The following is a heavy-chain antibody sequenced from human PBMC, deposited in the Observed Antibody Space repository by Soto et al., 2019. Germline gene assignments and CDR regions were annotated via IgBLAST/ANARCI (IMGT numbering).Heavy chain of an antibody. V-gene: IGHV1-2*04. CDR1: GYTFTGYY. CDR3: ASVLGYGDGRDAFDI. D-gene: IGHD5-18*01. J-gene: IGHJ3*02. Sequence: GASVKVSCKASGYTFTGYYMHWVRQAPGQGLEWMGWINPNSGGTNYAQKFQGWVTMTRDTSISTAYMELSRLRSDDTAVYYCASVLGYGDGRDAFDIWGQGTMVTVSS. CDR2: INPNSGGT.